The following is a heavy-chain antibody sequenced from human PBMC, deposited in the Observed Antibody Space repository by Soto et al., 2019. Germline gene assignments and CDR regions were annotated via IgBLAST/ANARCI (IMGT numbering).Heavy chain of an antibody. V-gene: IGHV1-8*01. CDR2: MNPNSGNT. J-gene: IGHJ4*02. D-gene: IGHD1-26*01. Sequence: QAPLVQSGAEVKKPGASVKVSCKASGYTFTGYDINWVRQATGQELEWMGWMNPNSGNTGYAQNFQGRVTMTRDNSITTAYMELTSLRDDDSAVYYCAGEKVGTTGIDFWGQGTLVTVSS. CDR1: GYTFTGYD. CDR3: AGEKVGTTGIDF.